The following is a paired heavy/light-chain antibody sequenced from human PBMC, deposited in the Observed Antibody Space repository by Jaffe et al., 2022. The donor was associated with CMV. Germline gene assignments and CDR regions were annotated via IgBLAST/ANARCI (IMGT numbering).Heavy chain of an antibody. J-gene: IGHJ4*02. CDR3: ARGLFVGGSLSHFDY. D-gene: IGHD2-15*01. Sequence: QVQLVESGGGLVKPGGSLRLSCAASGFTFSDYYMSWIRQAPGKGLEWVSYISSSSSYTNYADSVKGRFTISRDNAKNSLYLQMNSLRAEDTAVYYCARGLFVGGSLSHFDYWGQGTLVTVSS. CDR1: GFTFSDYY. V-gene: IGHV3-11*06. CDR2: ISSSSSYT.
Light chain of an antibody. CDR1: QSVSSSY. J-gene: IGKJ2*01. CDR3: QQYGSSLMYT. Sequence: EIVLTQSPGTLSLSPGERATLSCRASQSVSSSYLAWYQQKPGQAPRLLIYGASSRATGIPDRFSGSGSGTDFTLTISRLEPEDFAVYYCQQYGSSLMYTFGQGTKLEIK. CDR2: GAS. V-gene: IGKV3-20*01.